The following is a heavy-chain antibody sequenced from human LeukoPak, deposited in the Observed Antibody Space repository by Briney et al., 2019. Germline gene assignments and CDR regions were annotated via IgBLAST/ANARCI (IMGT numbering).Heavy chain of an antibody. Sequence: ASVKVSCKASGGTFISYAISWVRQAPGQGLEWMGGIIPIFGTANYAQKFQGRVTITADESTSTAYMELSSLRSEDTAVYYCARDQSYGPQNWFDPWGQGTLVTVSS. J-gene: IGHJ5*02. CDR3: ARDQSYGPQNWFDP. CDR1: GGTFISYA. D-gene: IGHD5-18*01. V-gene: IGHV1-69*13. CDR2: IIPIFGTA.